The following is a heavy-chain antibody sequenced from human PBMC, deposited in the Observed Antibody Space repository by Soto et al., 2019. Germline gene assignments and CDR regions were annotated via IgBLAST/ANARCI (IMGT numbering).Heavy chain of an antibody. CDR1: GGTFSSYA. J-gene: IGHJ4*02. CDR2: TIPIFGTA. CDR3: ARAAGGYSYGYAREMDNHFAY. Sequence: QVQLVQSGAEVKKPRSSVKVSCKASGGTFSSYAIRWVRQAPGQGLEWMGGTIPIFGTANYAQKFQGRVTITADDSTSTVYMELSSLRSEDAAVYYCARAAGGYSYGYAREMDNHFAYWGQGTLVTVST. D-gene: IGHD5-18*01. V-gene: IGHV1-69*01.